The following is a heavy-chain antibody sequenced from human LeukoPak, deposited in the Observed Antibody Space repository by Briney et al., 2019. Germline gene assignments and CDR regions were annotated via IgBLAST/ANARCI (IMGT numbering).Heavy chain of an antibody. D-gene: IGHD6-19*01. CDR2: ISWNSGSI. J-gene: IGHJ3*02. CDR3: ASGWSGAFDT. CDR1: GFTFDDYA. V-gene: IGHV3-9*01. Sequence: GRSLRLSCAASGFTFDDYAMHWVRQAPGKGLEWVSGISWNSGSIGYADSVKGRFTISRDNAKNSLYLQMNSLRAEDTALYYCASGWSGAFDTWGQGTMVTVSS.